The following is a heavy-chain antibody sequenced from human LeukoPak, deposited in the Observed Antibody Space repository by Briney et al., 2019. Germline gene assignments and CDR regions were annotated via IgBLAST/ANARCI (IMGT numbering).Heavy chain of an antibody. D-gene: IGHD5-18*01. J-gene: IGHJ4*02. Sequence: SETLSLTCDVSGVSINTCCYYWTWIRQPPGKGLEWIGNKYYSGSTRYNSSLRSRLTNSLDSSKNQFSLRLTSVTAADTAVYYCARGRSYGFDFDSWGPGTLVIVSS. CDR2: KYYSGST. CDR3: ARGRSYGFDFDS. CDR1: GVSINTCCYY. V-gene: IGHV4-61*01.